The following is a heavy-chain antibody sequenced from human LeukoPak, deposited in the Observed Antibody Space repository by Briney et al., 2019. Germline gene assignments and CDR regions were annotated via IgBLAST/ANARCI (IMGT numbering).Heavy chain of an antibody. V-gene: IGHV3-23*01. CDR3: AKSDYGDYGWYFDL. J-gene: IGHJ2*01. Sequence: GGSLRLSCAASGFTFSSYAMSWVRQAPGKGLEWVSAISGSGGSTYYADSVKGRFTISRDNSKNTLYLQMNSLTAEDTAVYYCAKSDYGDYGWYFDLWGRGTLVTVSS. D-gene: IGHD4-17*01. CDR2: ISGSGGST. CDR1: GFTFSSYA.